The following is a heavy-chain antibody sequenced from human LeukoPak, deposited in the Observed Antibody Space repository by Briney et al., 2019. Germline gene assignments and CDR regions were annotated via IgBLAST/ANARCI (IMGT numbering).Heavy chain of an antibody. V-gene: IGHV4-34*01. J-gene: IGHJ4*02. CDR3: ARGVEVSL. CDR2: IDHSGNT. D-gene: IGHD2-2*01. CDR1: GGSLSGSY. Sequence: SETLSLNCAVYGGSLSGSYWTWIRQPPGKGLEWIGEIDHSGNTNYSPSLKSRVTISVDTSKKQFSLNLSSVTAADTAVYYCARGVEVSLWGQGALVTVSS.